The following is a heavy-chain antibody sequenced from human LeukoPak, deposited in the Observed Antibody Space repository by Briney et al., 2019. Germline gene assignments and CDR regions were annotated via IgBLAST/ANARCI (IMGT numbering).Heavy chain of an antibody. J-gene: IGHJ4*02. D-gene: IGHD4-17*01. V-gene: IGHV4-38-2*02. CDR1: GYSISSAYY. CDR3: ARGYDNGDYRLFFDY. CDR2: IYHSGST. Sequence: SETLSLTCTVSGYSISSAYYWGWIRQPPGKGLEWIGSIYHSGSTNYNPSLKSRVTISVDTSKNQFSLKLSSVTAADTAVYHCARGYDNGDYRLFFDYWGQGALVTVSS.